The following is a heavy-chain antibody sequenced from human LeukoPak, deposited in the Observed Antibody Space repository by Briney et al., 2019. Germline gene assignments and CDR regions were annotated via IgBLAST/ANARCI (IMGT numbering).Heavy chain of an antibody. J-gene: IGHJ4*02. CDR2: VSGSAHKI. CDR1: GITFSNYA. V-gene: IGHV3-23*01. CDR3: AGRPTGYSSGYIH. D-gene: IGHD5-18*01. Sequence: GGSLRLPCVASGITFSNYAVSWVRQAPEKGLDWVSVVSGSAHKIRYADSVKGRFTISRDNSENIVYLQMNNLRVEDTAVYYCAGRPTGYSSGYIHWGQGTLVTVSS.